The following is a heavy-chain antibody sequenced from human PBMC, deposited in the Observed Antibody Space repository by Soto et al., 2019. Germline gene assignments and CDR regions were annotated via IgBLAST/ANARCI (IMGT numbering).Heavy chain of an antibody. Sequence: ASVKVSCKASGGTFSSYTISWVRQAPGQGLEWMGRIIPILGIANYAQKFQGRVTITADKSTSTAYMELSSLRSEDTAVYYCASRSIWFGELLTLYYYGMDVWG. CDR3: ASRSIWFGELLTLYYYGMDV. CDR1: GGTFSSYT. D-gene: IGHD3-10*01. CDR2: IIPILGIA. V-gene: IGHV1-69*02. J-gene: IGHJ6*02.